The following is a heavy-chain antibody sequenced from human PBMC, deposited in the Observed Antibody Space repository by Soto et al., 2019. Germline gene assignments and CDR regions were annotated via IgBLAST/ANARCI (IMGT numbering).Heavy chain of an antibody. CDR1: GGSISSYY. V-gene: IGHV4-59*01. CDR2: IYYSGST. CDR3: AREGVSSSWYNYYGMDV. J-gene: IGHJ6*02. Sequence: QVQLQESGPGLVKPSETLSLTCTVSGGSISSYYWSWIRQPPGKGLEWIGYIYYSGSTNYNPSLKRRVTRAVYTSKNPLSLKLSSVTAADSAVYYCAREGVSSSWYNYYGMDVWGQGTTVTVSS. D-gene: IGHD6-13*01.